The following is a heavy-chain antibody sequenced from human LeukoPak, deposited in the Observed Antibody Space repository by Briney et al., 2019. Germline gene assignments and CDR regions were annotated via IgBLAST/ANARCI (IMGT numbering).Heavy chain of an antibody. Sequence: SVKVSCKASGGTFSSYAISWVRQAPGQGLEWMGRITPIFGIANYAQKFQGRVTITADKSTSTAYMELSSLRSEDTAVYYCAREDFEYSSSSGIFDYWGQGTLVTVSS. D-gene: IGHD6-6*01. V-gene: IGHV1-69*04. CDR3: AREDFEYSSSSGIFDY. CDR2: ITPIFGIA. J-gene: IGHJ4*02. CDR1: GGTFSSYA.